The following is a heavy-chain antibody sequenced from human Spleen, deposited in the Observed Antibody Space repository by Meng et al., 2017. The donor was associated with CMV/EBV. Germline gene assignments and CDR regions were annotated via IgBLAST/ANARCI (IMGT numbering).Heavy chain of an antibody. CDR1: GDSVSSGTYY. CDR2: IHYSGST. J-gene: IGHJ6*02. V-gene: IGHV4-61*01. Sequence: SETLSLTCTVSGDSVSSGTYYWNWIRQPPGKGLEWIGYIHYSGSTNYNPSLKSRVTMSIDTSKNQFSLKLSSVTAADTAIYYCARVLIDYYYYGMDVWGQGTTVTV. CDR3: ARVLIDYYYYGMDV. D-gene: IGHD3-16*01.